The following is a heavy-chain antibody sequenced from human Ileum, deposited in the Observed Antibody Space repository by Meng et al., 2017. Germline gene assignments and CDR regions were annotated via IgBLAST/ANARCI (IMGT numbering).Heavy chain of an antibody. CDR3: ARGGYSSTWSVVPPHP. J-gene: IGHJ5*02. V-gene: IGHV3-49*03. CDR2: IRSKPYGGTT. CDR1: GFLFGDYT. D-gene: IGHD6-13*01. Sequence: GGSLRLSCTASGFLFGDYTMSWFRQAPGKGLEWVGFIRSKPYGGTTEYAASLQGRFIISRDDSKSIAYLQMKSLKTEDKAVYYCARGGYSSTWSVVPPHPWGQGTLVTVSS.